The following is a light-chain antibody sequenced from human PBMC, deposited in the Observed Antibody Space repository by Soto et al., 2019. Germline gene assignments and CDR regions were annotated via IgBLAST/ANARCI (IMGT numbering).Light chain of an antibody. Sequence: EIVMTQSPATLSVSVGEGATLSCRASQSVRSYLAWYQHKPGQSPRLLIYGASTRATGIPARFSGSGSGTEFSLTISSLQSEDFAVYYCQQYNNWPGTFGQGTKVEI. CDR2: GAS. V-gene: IGKV3-15*01. CDR1: QSVRSY. CDR3: QQYNNWPGT. J-gene: IGKJ1*01.